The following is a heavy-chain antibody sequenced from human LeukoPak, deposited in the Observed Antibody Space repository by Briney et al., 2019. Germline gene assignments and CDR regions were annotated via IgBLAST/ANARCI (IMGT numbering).Heavy chain of an antibody. CDR1: GGSISSYY. J-gene: IGHJ4*02. CDR3: ARGRLTETGY. V-gene: IGHV4-59*08. Sequence: SETLSLTCTVSGGSISSYYWSWIRQPPGKGLERIGYIYYSGSTNYNPSLKSRVTISVDTSKNQFSLKLSSVTAADTAVYYCARGRLTETGYWGQGTLVTVSS. CDR2: IYYSGST.